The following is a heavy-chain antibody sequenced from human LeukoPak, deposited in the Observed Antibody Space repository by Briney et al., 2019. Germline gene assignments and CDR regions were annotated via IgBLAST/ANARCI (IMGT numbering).Heavy chain of an antibody. CDR2: INPNSGGT. J-gene: IGHJ1*01. Sequence: ASVKVSCKASGCTFTGYYMHWVRQAPGQGLEWMGWINPNSGGTNYAQKFQGRVTMTRDTSISTAYMELSRLRSDDTAVYYCARHGIAVGSNLNAEYFQHWGQGTLVTVSS. V-gene: IGHV1-2*02. CDR1: GCTFTGYY. CDR3: ARHGIAVGSNLNAEYFQH. D-gene: IGHD6-19*01.